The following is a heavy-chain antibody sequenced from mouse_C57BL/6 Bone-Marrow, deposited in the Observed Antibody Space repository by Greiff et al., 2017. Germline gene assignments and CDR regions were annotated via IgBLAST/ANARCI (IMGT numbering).Heavy chain of an antibody. CDR1: GFTFTDYY. J-gene: IGHJ4*01. V-gene: IGHV7-3*01. Sequence: EVYVVESGGGLVQPGGSLSLSCAASGFTFTDYYMSWVRQPPGKALEWLGFIRNKANGYTTEYSASVKGRFTISRDNSQSILYLQMNALRAEDSATYYCARYMGGPFYAMDYWGQGTSVTVSS. CDR3: ARYMGGPFYAMDY. CDR2: IRNKANGYTT.